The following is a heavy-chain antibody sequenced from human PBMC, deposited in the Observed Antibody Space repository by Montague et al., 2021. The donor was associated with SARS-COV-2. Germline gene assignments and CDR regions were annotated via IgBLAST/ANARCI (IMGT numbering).Heavy chain of an antibody. CDR3: ARAGEQLVRGRWYFDY. Sequence: TLSLTCTVSGASITSGSYYWSWIRQPAGTRLEWIGRKYTTGSTXYEPSLKSRVAISVDTSKNQFSLKLSSVTAADTAVYYCARAGEQLVRGRWYFDYWGQGILVTVSP. V-gene: IGHV4-61*02. J-gene: IGHJ4*02. CDR1: GASITSGSYY. CDR2: KYTTGST. D-gene: IGHD6-6*01.